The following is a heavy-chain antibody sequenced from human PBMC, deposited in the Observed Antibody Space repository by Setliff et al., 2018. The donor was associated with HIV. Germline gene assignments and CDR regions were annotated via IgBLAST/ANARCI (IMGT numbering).Heavy chain of an antibody. CDR3: ARHTRGGSYYGVDY. CDR1: GYTFSNYY. D-gene: IGHD1-26*01. Sequence: GESLKISCKGSGYTFSNYYITWVRQVPGKGLEWMGRMNPADFYTDYSPSFQGHVTISVDKSIGTAYLEWSSLKASDTAMYYCARHTRGGSYYGVDYWGQGTLVTVS. J-gene: IGHJ4*02. CDR2: MNPADFYT. V-gene: IGHV5-10-1*01.